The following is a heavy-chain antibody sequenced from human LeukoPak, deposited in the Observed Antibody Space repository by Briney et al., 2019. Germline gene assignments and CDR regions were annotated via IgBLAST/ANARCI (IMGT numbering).Heavy chain of an antibody. CDR1: GFTFDGYG. CDR3: ARDLLPFVAAAGHDY. D-gene: IGHD6-13*01. J-gene: IGHJ4*02. V-gene: IGHV3-20*04. Sequence: PGGSLRLSCAASGFTFDGYGMSWVRQAPGKGLEWVSGINWNGGSTVYADSVKGRFTISRDNAKNALYLQMNSLRAEDTALYYCARDLLPFVAAAGHDYWGQGTLVTVSS. CDR2: INWNGGST.